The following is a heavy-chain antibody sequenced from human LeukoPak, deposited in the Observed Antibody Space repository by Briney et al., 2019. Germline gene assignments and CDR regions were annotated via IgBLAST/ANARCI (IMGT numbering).Heavy chain of an antibody. CDR3: TRESGSSRFFDF. J-gene: IGHJ4*02. D-gene: IGHD6-6*01. Sequence: GGSLRLSCAVSGLSFSDHWMHWVRQPPGKGLVWASRIYNDGSATTYADSVKGRFTISRDNAKNTLYLQMNSLRAEDTAVYYCTRESGSSRFFDFWGQGTPVTVSS. V-gene: IGHV3-74*01. CDR1: GLSFSDHW. CDR2: IYNDGSAT.